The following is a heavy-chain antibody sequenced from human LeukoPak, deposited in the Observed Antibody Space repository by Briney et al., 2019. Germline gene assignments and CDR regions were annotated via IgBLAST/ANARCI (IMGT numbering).Heavy chain of an antibody. J-gene: IGHJ4*02. CDR3: AREGPQGDTAMVYYFDY. CDR1: GFTFSSYW. V-gene: IGHV3-74*01. CDR2: INSDGSST. D-gene: IGHD5-18*01. Sequence: PGGSPRLSCAASGFTFSSYWMHWVRQAPGKGLVRVSRINSDGSSTSYADSVKGRFTISRDNAKNTLYLQMNSLRAEDTAVYYCAREGPQGDTAMVYYFDYWGQGTLVTVSS.